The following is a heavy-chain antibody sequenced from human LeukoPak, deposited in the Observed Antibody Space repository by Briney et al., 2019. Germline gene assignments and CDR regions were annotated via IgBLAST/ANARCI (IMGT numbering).Heavy chain of an antibody. CDR2: IYYSGST. Sequence: SETLSLTCTVSGGSISSYYWSWIRQPPGKGLEWIGYIYYSGSTNYNPSLKSRVTISVDTSKNQFSLKLSSVTAADTAVYYCARTAYYYYGMDVWGQGTTVTVSS. CDR3: ARTAYYYYGMDV. J-gene: IGHJ6*02. V-gene: IGHV4-59*08. CDR1: GGSISSYY.